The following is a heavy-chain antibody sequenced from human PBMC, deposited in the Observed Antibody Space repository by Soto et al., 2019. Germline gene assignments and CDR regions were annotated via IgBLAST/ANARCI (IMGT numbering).Heavy chain of an antibody. CDR2: IYYTGNT. J-gene: IGHJ4*02. Sequence: PSETLSLTCTVFGDSISGYYWSWIRQPPGKGLQWIGYIYYTGNTNYNPSLKGRVTMSVDTPKNQFSLQVSSVTAADTAVYFCAKYRRTDAEGYTFDYWGQGALVTVSS. CDR3: AKYRRTDAEGYTFDY. D-gene: IGHD2-15*01. V-gene: IGHV4-59*01. CDR1: GDSISGYY.